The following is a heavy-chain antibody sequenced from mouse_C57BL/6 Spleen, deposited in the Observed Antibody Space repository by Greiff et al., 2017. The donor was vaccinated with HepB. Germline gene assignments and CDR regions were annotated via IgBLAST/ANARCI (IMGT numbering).Heavy chain of an antibody. CDR3: AREGFYYGSSLYAMDY. Sequence: EVKLMESGPELVKPGASVKISCKASGYSFTDYNMNWVKQSNGKSLEWIGVINPNYGTTSYNQKFKDKATLNVDQSSSTAYMQLNRLTSEDSAVYYWAREGFYYGSSLYAMDYWGQGTSVTVSS. D-gene: IGHD1-1*01. CDR1: GYSFTDYN. V-gene: IGHV1-39*01. CDR2: INPNYGTT. J-gene: IGHJ4*01.